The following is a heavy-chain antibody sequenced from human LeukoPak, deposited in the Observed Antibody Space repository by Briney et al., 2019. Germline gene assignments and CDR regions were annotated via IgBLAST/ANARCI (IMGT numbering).Heavy chain of an antibody. Sequence: GGSLRLSCAASGFTFSSYSMNWVRQAPGKGLEWVSSISSSSSYIYYADSVKGRFTISRDNAKNSLYLQMNGLRAEDTAVYYCARDQGYYYYMDVWGKGTTVTVSS. CDR1: GFTFSSYS. V-gene: IGHV3-21*01. CDR3: ARDQGYYYYMDV. J-gene: IGHJ6*03. CDR2: ISSSSSYI.